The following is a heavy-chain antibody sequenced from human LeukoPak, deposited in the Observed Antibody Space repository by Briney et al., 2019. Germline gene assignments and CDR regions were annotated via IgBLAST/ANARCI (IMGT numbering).Heavy chain of an antibody. V-gene: IGHV4-39*07. Sequence: KPSETLSLTCTVSGGSISSSSYYWGWIRQPPGKGLEWIGSIYYSGSTYYNPSLKSRVTISVDTSKNQFSLKLSSVTAADTAVYYCARGLSLQAQQLVRLLGPPAEYFQHWGQGTLVTVSS. CDR2: IYYSGST. CDR3: ARGLSLQAQQLVRLLGPPAEYFQH. CDR1: GGSISSSSYY. D-gene: IGHD6-13*01. J-gene: IGHJ1*01.